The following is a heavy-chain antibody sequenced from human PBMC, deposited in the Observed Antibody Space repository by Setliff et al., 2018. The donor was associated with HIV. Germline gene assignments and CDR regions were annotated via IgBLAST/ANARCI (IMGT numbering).Heavy chain of an antibody. Sequence: SATLSLTCAVSGYSIRSSYWWGWIRQPPGKGLEWIGYLYNSRGTYYNPSLKSRVTMSVDTSKNQFSLKGRSVTAVDTAVYYCARSALWFGKADWYVDLWGRGTLVTVSS. J-gene: IGHJ2*01. CDR3: ARSALWFGKADWYVDL. D-gene: IGHD3-10*01. CDR2: LYNSRGT. CDR1: GYSIRSSYW. V-gene: IGHV4-28*01.